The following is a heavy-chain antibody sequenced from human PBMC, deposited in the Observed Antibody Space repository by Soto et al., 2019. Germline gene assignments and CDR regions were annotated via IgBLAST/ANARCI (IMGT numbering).Heavy chain of an antibody. CDR3: ARQSRWGLGYFYSVRGGMDV. D-gene: IGHD3-22*01. J-gene: IGHJ6*02. CDR2: IYYSGST. V-gene: IGHV4-39*01. CDR1: GGSISSSSYY. Sequence: KASETLSLTCTVSGGSISSSSYYWGWIRQPPGKGLEWIGSIYYSGSTYYNPSLKSRVTISVDTSKNQFSLKLSSVTAADTAVYYCARQSRWGLGYFYSVRGGMDVWGQGTTVTVSS.